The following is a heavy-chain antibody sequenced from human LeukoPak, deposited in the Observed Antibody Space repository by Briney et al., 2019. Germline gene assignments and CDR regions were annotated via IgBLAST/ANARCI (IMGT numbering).Heavy chain of an antibody. V-gene: IGHV4-34*01. CDR2: INHSGST. Sequence: SETLSLTCAVYGGSFSGYYWSWIRQPPGKGLGWIGEINHSGSTNYNPSLKSRVTISVDTSKNQFSLKLSSVTAADTAVYYCARHLRSSGWLSFGFDYWGQGTLVTVSS. J-gene: IGHJ4*02. D-gene: IGHD3-22*01. CDR3: ARHLRSSGWLSFGFDY. CDR1: GGSFSGYY.